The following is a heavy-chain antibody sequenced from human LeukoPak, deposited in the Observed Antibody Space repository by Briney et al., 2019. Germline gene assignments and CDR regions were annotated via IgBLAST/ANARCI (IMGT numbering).Heavy chain of an antibody. Sequence: ASVKVSCKASGYTFTSYGISWVRQAPGQGLEWMGWISAYNGNTNYAQKLQGRVTMTTDTSTSTAHMELRSLRSDDTAVYYCARSPSDYGDYPSWGQGTLVTVSS. CDR3: ARSPSDYGDYPS. CDR1: GYTFTSYG. V-gene: IGHV1-18*01. CDR2: ISAYNGNT. D-gene: IGHD4-17*01. J-gene: IGHJ5*02.